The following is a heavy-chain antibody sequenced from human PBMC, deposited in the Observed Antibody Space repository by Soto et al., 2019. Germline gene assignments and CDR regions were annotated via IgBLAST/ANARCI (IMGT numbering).Heavy chain of an antibody. J-gene: IGHJ6*02. D-gene: IGHD2-2*01. CDR1: AGTFSSYA. CDR3: ARSQGSSTSLEIYYYYYYGMDV. CDR2: IIPISGTA. Sequence: QVQLVQSGAEVKKPGSSVKVSCKASAGTFSSYAISWVRQAPGQGLEWMGGIIPISGTANYAQKFQGRVTITADESTSTAYMELSSLRSEDTGVYYCARSQGSSTSLEIYYYYYYGMDVWGQGTTVTVSS. V-gene: IGHV1-69*01.